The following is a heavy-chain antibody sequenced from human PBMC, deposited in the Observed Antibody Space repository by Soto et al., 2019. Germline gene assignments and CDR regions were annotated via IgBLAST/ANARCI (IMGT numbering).Heavy chain of an antibody. CDR1: GGSISSSNW. J-gene: IGHJ6*02. D-gene: IGHD3-22*01. CDR2: IYHSGST. CDR3: ARGGTMIVVAASYGMDV. V-gene: IGHV4-4*02. Sequence: PSETLSLTCAVSGGSISSSNWWSWVRQPPGKGLEWIGEIYHSGSTNYNPSLKSRVTISVDKSKNQFSLKPSSVTAADTAVYYCARGGTMIVVAASYGMDVWGQGTTVTVSS.